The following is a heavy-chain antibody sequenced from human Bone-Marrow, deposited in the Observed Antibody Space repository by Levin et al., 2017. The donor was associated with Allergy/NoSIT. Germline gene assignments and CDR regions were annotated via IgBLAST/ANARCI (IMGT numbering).Heavy chain of an antibody. V-gene: IGHV3-23*01. Sequence: LSLTCAASGFRFSDSVMNWVRPAPGKGLEWVSVISGSGDNTYYSDSVKGRFTISRDTSKNTLYLQMNSLSAEDTAIYYCVRTPGAIVVTPYFDYWGQGTLVSVSS. CDR3: VRTPGAIVVTPYFDY. J-gene: IGHJ4*02. CDR1: GFRFSDSV. D-gene: IGHD2-21*01. CDR2: ISGSGDNT.